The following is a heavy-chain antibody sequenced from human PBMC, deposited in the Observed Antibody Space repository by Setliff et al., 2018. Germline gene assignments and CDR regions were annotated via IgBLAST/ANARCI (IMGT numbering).Heavy chain of an antibody. D-gene: IGHD6-19*01. J-gene: IGHJ6*03. CDR3: AREQWLDPPGYYYMDV. Sequence: PSETLSPTCAVYGGSFSGYYWSWIRQPPGKRLEWIGEIIHSGSTNYNPSLKSRVTISMDTSKNQFSLKVSSVTAADMAVYYCAREQWLDPPGYYYMDVWAKGTTVTVS. CDR1: GGSFSGYY. CDR2: IIHSGST. V-gene: IGHV4-34*12.